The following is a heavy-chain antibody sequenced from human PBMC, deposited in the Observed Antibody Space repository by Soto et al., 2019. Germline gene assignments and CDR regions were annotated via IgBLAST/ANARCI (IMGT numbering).Heavy chain of an antibody. J-gene: IGHJ4*02. CDR2: LSYSGST. D-gene: IGHD3-9*01. Sequence: PSETLSLTCTVSGDSISSYYWNWIRQSPGKGLEWIGYLSYSGSTNYNPSLQSRVTMSLDTSETQFSLKMSSVTAADTAVYFCASFASTGYFGGFDHWGQGILVTVSS. CDR3: ASFASTGYFGGFDH. CDR1: GDSISSYY. V-gene: IGHV4-59*08.